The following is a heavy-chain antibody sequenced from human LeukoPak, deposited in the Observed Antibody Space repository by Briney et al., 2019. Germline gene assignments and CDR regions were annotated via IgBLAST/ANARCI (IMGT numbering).Heavy chain of an antibody. V-gene: IGHV3-73*01. J-gene: IGHJ5*02. CDR3: TRARGTYNWFDP. CDR2: IDKKDKGYATAT. D-gene: IGHD1-26*01. Sequence: GGSLRLSCAASGFTFSGSAIHWVRQSSGKGLEWVGQIDKKDKGYATATAYAASVKGRFTISRDDSINTAYLQMKSLKTEDTALYYCTRARGTYNWFDPWGQGTLVTVSS. CDR1: GFTFSGSA.